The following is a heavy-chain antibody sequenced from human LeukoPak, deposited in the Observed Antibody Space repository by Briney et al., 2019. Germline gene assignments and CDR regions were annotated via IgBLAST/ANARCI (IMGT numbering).Heavy chain of an antibody. CDR3: ARLDYYDSSGYYSDY. D-gene: IGHD3-22*01. CDR2: IYYSGST. Sequence: PSETLSLTCTVSGGSISSYYWSWIRQPPGKGLEWIGYIYYSGSTNYNPSLKSRVTISVDTSKNQFSLKLSSVTAADTAVYYCARLDYYDSSGYYSDYWGQGTLVTVSS. V-gene: IGHV4-59*01. CDR1: GGSISSYY. J-gene: IGHJ4*02.